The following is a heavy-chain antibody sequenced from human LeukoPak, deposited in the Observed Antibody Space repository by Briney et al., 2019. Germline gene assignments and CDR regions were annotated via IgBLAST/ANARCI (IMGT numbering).Heavy chain of an antibody. CDR2: SSSSSSYK. CDR1: GFAFSSYS. Sequence: GGSLRLSCSASGFAFSSYSMSRVRQAPGRGLEWVSSSSSSSSYKYYADSVKGRFTISRDNAKNSLYLQMNSLRAEDTAVYYCAREGDDSSGYSYQPPDYWGQGTLVTVSS. V-gene: IGHV3-21*01. J-gene: IGHJ4*02. CDR3: AREGDDSSGYSYQPPDY. D-gene: IGHD3-22*01.